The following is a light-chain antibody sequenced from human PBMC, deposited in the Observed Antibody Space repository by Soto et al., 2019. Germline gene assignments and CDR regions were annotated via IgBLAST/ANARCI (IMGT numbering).Light chain of an antibody. V-gene: IGLV2-8*01. CDR1: SSDIDGHNY. Sequence: QSVLTQPPSASGSPGQSVTISCTGTSSDIDGHNYVSWYQQHPGKAPKLIIYEVNKRPSGVPDRFSGSKSGNTASLTVSGLQAEDEADYYCSSRKTFGGGTKLTVL. CDR3: SSRKT. CDR2: EVN. J-gene: IGLJ2*01.